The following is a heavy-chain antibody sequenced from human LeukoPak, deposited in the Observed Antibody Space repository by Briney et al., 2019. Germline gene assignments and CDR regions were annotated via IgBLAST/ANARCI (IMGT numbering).Heavy chain of an antibody. CDR1: GGTSSSYA. Sequence: ASVKVSCKASGGTSSSYAISWVRQAPGQGLEWMGRIIPILGIANYAQKFQGRVTITADKSTSTAYMELSSLRSEDTAVYYCAPLPAAGKDNWFDPWGQGTLVTVSS. J-gene: IGHJ5*02. V-gene: IGHV1-69*04. CDR2: IIPILGIA. CDR3: APLPAAGKDNWFDP. D-gene: IGHD2-2*01.